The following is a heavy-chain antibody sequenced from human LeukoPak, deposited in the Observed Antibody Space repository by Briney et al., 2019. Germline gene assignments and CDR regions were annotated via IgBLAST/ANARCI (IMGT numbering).Heavy chain of an antibody. CDR3: TVRGETTMTTVDY. CDR1: GYTFSNAW. J-gene: IGHJ4*02. D-gene: IGHD4-17*01. V-gene: IGHV3-15*01. CDR2: IKSKTDGGTT. Sequence: GGSLRLSCAASGYTFSNAWMSWVRQAPGKGLEWVGRIKSKTDGGTTDYAAPVKGRFTISRDDSKNTLYLQMNSLKTEDTAVYYCTVRGETTMTTVDYWGQGTLVTVSS.